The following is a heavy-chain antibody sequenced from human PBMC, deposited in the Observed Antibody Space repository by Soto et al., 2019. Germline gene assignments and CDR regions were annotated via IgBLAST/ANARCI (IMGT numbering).Heavy chain of an antibody. CDR1: GGSISSGAYY. CDR2: IYYSGTT. Sequence: SETLSLTCTVSGGSISSGAYYWGWIRQPPGKGLEWIGSIYYSGTTFYVPSLKSRLFMSVDTSKNQFSLRLRSVTATDTAVYYCARQARGATYSDFDYWGQGTLVTVSS. V-gene: IGHV4-39*01. D-gene: IGHD1-26*01. J-gene: IGHJ4*02. CDR3: ARQARGATYSDFDY.